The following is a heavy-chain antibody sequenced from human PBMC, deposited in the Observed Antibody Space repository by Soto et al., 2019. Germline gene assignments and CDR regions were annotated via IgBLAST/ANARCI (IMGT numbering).Heavy chain of an antibody. CDR1: GYTFSNYD. Sequence: QVQLVQSGAELKKPGASVKVSCKASGYTFSNYDMNWVRQATGQGPEWIGWVNPNNGDTGYAQKFQGRVTLTTDISTTTAYMELTSPRSEATAIYYCAKVSRKGSAIDFDYWGQGTLITVSS. J-gene: IGHJ4*02. V-gene: IGHV1-8*01. CDR2: VNPNNGDT. D-gene: IGHD3-10*01. CDR3: AKVSRKGSAIDFDY.